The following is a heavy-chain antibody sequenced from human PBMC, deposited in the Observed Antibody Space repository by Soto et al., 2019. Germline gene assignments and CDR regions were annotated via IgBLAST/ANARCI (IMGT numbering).Heavy chain of an antibody. CDR1: GASISSTYW. CDR2: IYHTGTT. CDR3: ATLPPRIVVVMTDLPT. Sequence: PSQTLSLTCFVSGASISSTYWLSWVRQTPGKRLEWIGQIYHTGTTSYNPSLKNRVTISLDKSNNQFSLRLTSMTAADTAVYYCATLPPRIVVVMTDLPTWGQGTLVTVSS. D-gene: IGHD2-15*01. V-gene: IGHV4-4*02. J-gene: IGHJ5*02.